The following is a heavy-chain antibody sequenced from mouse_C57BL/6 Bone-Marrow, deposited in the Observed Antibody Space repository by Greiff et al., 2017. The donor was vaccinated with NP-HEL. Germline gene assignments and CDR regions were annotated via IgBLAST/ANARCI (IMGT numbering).Heavy chain of an antibody. CDR3: ARQVIYDGYYGFAY. CDR2: INSDGGST. D-gene: IGHD2-3*01. J-gene: IGHJ3*01. V-gene: IGHV5-2*01. Sequence: EVKFVESGGGLVQPGESLKLSCESNEYEFPSHAMSWVRKTPEKRLELVAAINSDGGSTYYPDTMERRFIISRDNTKKTLYLQMSSLRSEDTALYYCARQVIYDGYYGFAYWGQGTLVTVSA. CDR1: EYEFPSHA.